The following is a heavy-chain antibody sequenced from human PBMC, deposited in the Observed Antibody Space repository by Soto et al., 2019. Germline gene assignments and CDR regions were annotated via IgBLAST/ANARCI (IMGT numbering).Heavy chain of an antibody. V-gene: IGHV4-30-2*01. Sequence: LSLTCAVSGGSISSGGYSWSWIRQPPGKGLEWIGYIYHSGSTYYNPSLKSRATISVDRSKNQFSLKLSSVTAADTAVYYCARAKYYYYGMDVWGQGTTVTVSS. CDR1: GGSISSGGYS. CDR2: IYHSGST. J-gene: IGHJ6*02. CDR3: ARAKYYYYGMDV.